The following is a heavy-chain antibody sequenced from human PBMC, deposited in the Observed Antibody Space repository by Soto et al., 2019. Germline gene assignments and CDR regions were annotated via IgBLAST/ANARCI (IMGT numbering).Heavy chain of an antibody. CDR3: ARDGRYCSSTSCYELYYYYYYMDV. J-gene: IGHJ6*03. CDR1: GGTFSSYT. D-gene: IGHD2-2*01. CDR2: IIPILGIA. V-gene: IGHV1-69*04. Sequence: SVKVSCKASGGTFSSYTISWVRQAPGQGLEWMGRIIPILGIANYAQKFQGRVTITADKSTSTAYMELRSLRSDDTAVYYCARDGRYCSSTSCYELYYYYYYMDVWGKGTTVTVSS.